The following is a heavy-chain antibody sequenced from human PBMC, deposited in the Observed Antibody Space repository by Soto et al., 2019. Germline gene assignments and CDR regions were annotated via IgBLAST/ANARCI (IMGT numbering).Heavy chain of an antibody. J-gene: IGHJ6*02. Sequence: SETLSLTCAVFGDSMDNNRWWSWVRQSAGKGLEWIGEVTRSGSTNYNPSLKSRVTISIDTSNKHLSLHLSSVTAADTAVYSCARHAGYCIGASCYGHYAIDVRGQGTTVT. V-gene: IGHV4-4*02. D-gene: IGHD2-2*01. CDR1: GDSMDNNRW. CDR2: VTRSGST. CDR3: ARHAGYCIGASCYGHYAIDV.